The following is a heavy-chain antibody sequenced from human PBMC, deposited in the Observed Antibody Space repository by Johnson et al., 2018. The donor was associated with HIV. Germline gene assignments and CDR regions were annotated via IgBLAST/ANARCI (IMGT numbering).Heavy chain of an antibody. J-gene: IGHJ3*02. V-gene: IGHV3-30*04. CDR3: ARGRIRQAYSGNYDDAFDI. CDR1: GFTFNSYA. Sequence: QVQLVESGGGVVQAGRSLRLSCAASGFTFNSYATHWVRQAPGKGLEWVAVISYDGSDKYYADYVKGRFTISRDNSKKTLYMQMNSLRAEDTAVYYCARGRIRQAYSGNYDDAFDIWGQGTMVTVSS. D-gene: IGHD1-26*01. CDR2: ISYDGSDK.